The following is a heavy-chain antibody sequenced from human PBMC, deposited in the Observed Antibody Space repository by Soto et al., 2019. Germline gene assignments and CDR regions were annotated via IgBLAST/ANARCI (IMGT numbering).Heavy chain of an antibody. D-gene: IGHD2-2*01. CDR2: ISSSSSTI. Sequence: GGSLRLSCAASGFTFSSYSMNWVRQAPGKGLEWVSYISSSSSTIYYADSVKGRFTISRDNAKNSLYLQMNSLRDEDTAVYYCARVPQVLGYCSSTSCPYYFDYWGQGTLVTVSS. J-gene: IGHJ4*02. CDR3: ARVPQVLGYCSSTSCPYYFDY. CDR1: GFTFSSYS. V-gene: IGHV3-48*02.